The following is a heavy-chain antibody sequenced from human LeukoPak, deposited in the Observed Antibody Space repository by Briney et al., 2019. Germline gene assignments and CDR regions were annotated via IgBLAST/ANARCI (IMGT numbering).Heavy chain of an antibody. V-gene: IGHV4-34*01. D-gene: IGHD3-22*01. Sequence: SETLSLTCAVYGGSFSGYYWSWIRQPPGKGLEWIGEINHSGSTNYNPSLKSRVTISVDTSKNQFSLKLSSVTAADTAVYYCARYGYYYDSGGYYPLDYWGQGTLVTVSS. J-gene: IGHJ4*02. CDR2: INHSGST. CDR3: ARYGYYYDSGGYYPLDY. CDR1: GGSFSGYY.